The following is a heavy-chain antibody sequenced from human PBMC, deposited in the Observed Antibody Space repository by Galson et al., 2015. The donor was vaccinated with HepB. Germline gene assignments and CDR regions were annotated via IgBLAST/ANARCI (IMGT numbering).Heavy chain of an antibody. D-gene: IGHD3-22*01. CDR3: ARGLYYYDSSGYYYINYYGMDV. CDR1: GYTFTSYA. V-gene: IGHV7-4-1*02. J-gene: IGHJ6*02. CDR2: INTNTGNP. Sequence: SVKVSCKASGYTFTSYAMNWVRQAPGQGLEWMGWINTNTGNPTYAQGFTGRFVFSLDTSVSTAYLQISSLKAEDTAVYYCARGLYYYDSSGYYYINYYGMDVWGQGTTVTVSS.